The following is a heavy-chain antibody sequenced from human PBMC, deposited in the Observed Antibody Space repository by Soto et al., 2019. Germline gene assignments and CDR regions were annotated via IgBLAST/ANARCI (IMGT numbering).Heavy chain of an antibody. CDR1: GGSISSGGYY. V-gene: IGHV4-61*08. Sequence: SETLSLTCAVSGGSISSGGYYWIWIRQHPGKGLEWIGYIYYSGSTKYNPSLKSRVTISVDTSKNQFSLNLSSVTAADTAVYYCARRYSSGFDYWGQGTLVTVSS. J-gene: IGHJ4*02. D-gene: IGHD6-19*01. CDR3: ARRYSSGFDY. CDR2: IYYSGST.